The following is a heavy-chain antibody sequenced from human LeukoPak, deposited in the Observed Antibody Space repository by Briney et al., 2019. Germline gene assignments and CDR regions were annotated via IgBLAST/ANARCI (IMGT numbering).Heavy chain of an antibody. V-gene: IGHV3-30*19. D-gene: IGHD3-10*01. CDR3: AREGHGGYDGERGGAFDI. Sequence: GRSLRLSCAASGFTFSSYGMHWVRQAPGKGLEWMSFISPDASNKYYADSVKGRFTISRDNSRNTLSLQMNSLRPEDTAVYYCAREGHGGYDGERGGAFDIWGQGTTVTVSS. J-gene: IGHJ3*02. CDR2: ISPDASNK. CDR1: GFTFSSYG.